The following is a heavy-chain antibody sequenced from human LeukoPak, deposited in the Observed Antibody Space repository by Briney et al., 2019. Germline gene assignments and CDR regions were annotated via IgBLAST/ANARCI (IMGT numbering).Heavy chain of an antibody. D-gene: IGHD3-3*01. CDR1: GYTFTGYY. CDR3: ARVSPLSKYYDFWSGTTPDAFDI. CDR2: INPNSGGT. V-gene: IGHV1-2*02. Sequence: GASVKVSCKASGYTFTGYYMHWVRQAPGQGLEWMGWINPNSGGTNYAQKFQGRVTMTRDTSISTAYMELSRLRSDDTAVYYCARVSPLSKYYDFWSGTTPDAFDIWGQGTMVTVSS. J-gene: IGHJ3*02.